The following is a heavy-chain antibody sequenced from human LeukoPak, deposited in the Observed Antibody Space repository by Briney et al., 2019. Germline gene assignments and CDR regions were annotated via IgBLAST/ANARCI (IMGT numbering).Heavy chain of an antibody. Sequence: PGGSLRLSCAASGFTFSDYYMGWIRQAPGKGLEWVSYISSSGSTIYSDSVKGRFTISRDNAKNSLYLQMNSLRAEDTALYYCAKRATGAAFDIWGQGTMVTVSS. CDR1: GFTFSDYY. D-gene: IGHD5-12*01. J-gene: IGHJ3*02. V-gene: IGHV3-11*01. CDR3: AKRATGAAFDI. CDR2: ISSSGSTI.